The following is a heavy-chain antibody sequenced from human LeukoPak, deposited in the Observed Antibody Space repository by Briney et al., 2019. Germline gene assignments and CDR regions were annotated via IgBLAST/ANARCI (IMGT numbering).Heavy chain of an antibody. CDR2: ISSSSSYI. CDR1: GFTFSSYS. J-gene: IGHJ4*02. Sequence: GGSLRLSCAASGFTFSSYSMNWVRQAPGKGLEWVSSISSSSSYIYYADSVKGRFTISRDNSKNTLYLQMNSLRAEDTAVYYCAKETPRAGWGQGTLVTVSS. V-gene: IGHV3-21*04. CDR3: AKETPRAG. D-gene: IGHD4-23*01.